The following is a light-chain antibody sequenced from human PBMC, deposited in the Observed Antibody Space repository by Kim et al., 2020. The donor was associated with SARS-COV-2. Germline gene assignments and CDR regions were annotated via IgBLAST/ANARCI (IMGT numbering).Light chain of an antibody. CDR2: DAS. CDR3: QQYNSYPWT. Sequence: ASVGDRVTITCRASRSISSWLAWYQQKPGKAPKLLIHDASTLQSGVPSRFSGSGSGTEFTLTISSLQPDDFATYYCQQYNSYPWTFGQGTKVDIK. CDR1: RSISSW. V-gene: IGKV1-5*01. J-gene: IGKJ1*01.